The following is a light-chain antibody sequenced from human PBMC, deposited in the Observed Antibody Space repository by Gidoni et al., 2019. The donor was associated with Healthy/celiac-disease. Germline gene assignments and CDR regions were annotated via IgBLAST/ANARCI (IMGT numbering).Light chain of an antibody. CDR2: GAS. J-gene: IGKJ2*01. CDR3: QQYGSSTYT. Sequence: EIVLTQSPGTLSLSPGERATLSCRASQSVSSSYLAWYQQKPGPAPRLLIYGASSRATGIPDRFSGSGSATDFTLTISRLEPEDFAVYYCQQYGSSTYTFGQGTKLEIK. CDR1: QSVSSSY. V-gene: IGKV3-20*01.